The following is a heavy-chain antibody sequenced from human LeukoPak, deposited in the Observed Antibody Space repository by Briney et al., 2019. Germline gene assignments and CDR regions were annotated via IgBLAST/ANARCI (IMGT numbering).Heavy chain of an antibody. J-gene: IGHJ3*02. D-gene: IGHD5-24*01. CDR1: GGSINSDS. CDR2: IYHSGST. Sequence: SGPTLVKPSETLSLTCSVSGGSINSDSWNWIRQPPGKGLEWIGYIYHSGSTNYNPSLKSRVTISIDKSKKQFSLKLISVTAADTAIYYCARVGGMTTINNAAFDIWGQGTMVTVSS. V-gene: IGHV4-59*01. CDR3: ARVGGMTTINNAAFDI.